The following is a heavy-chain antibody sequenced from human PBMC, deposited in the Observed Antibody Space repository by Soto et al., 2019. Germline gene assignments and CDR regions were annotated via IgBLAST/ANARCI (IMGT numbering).Heavy chain of an antibody. V-gene: IGHV3-13*01. D-gene: IGHD2-15*01. J-gene: IGHJ4*02. CDR1: GFTFSGFD. Sequence: GGSLRLSCEASGFTFSGFDMHWVRQPTGKGLEWVSTIGTAGETYYAVSVKGRFTISRDNAKNSLSLQMNSLRAGDTAVYFCARGQEVGAHFFDSWGQGTQVTSPQ. CDR3: ARGQEVGAHFFDS. CDR2: IGTAGET.